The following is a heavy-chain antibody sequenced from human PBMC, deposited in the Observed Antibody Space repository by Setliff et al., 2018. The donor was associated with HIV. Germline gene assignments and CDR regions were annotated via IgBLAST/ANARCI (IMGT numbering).Heavy chain of an antibody. CDR3: ARAQMHRGVVSWSLYYFDY. CDR2: IYDNAYA. J-gene: IGHJ4*02. Sequence: PSETLSLTCTVSGGSISRFPYYWTWIRHHPERGLEWIGYIYDNAYAHYTVSLRSRVTVSMDTSKNQFSLTLRSVTAADRAVYYCARAQMHRGVVSWSLYYFDYWGQGALVTVSS. CDR1: GGSISRFPYY. V-gene: IGHV4-31*03. D-gene: IGHD3-10*01.